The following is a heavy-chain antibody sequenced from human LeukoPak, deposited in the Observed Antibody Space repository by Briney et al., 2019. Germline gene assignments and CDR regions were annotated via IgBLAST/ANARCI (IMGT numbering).Heavy chain of an antibody. CDR1: GYTFTAYY. D-gene: IGHD3-10*01. V-gene: IGHV1-2*02. Sequence: ASVKVSCKASGYTFTAYYMHWVRQAPGQGLEWMGWIHPRRGDTNYAQKFQGRVTMTRDTSISTAYLDLSSLRSDDTAVYYCARDGDYGTGSYYRGCIDSWGQGTPVTVSP. J-gene: IGHJ4*02. CDR2: IHPRRGDT. CDR3: ARDGDYGTGSYYRGCIDS.